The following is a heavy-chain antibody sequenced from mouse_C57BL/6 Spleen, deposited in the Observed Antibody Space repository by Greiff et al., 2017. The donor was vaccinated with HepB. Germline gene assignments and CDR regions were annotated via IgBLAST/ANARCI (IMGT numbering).Heavy chain of an antibody. V-gene: IGHV3-6*01. D-gene: IGHD1-1*01. CDR3: ARDYYYGSSYAY. CDR1: GYSITSGYY. J-gene: IGHJ3*01. Sequence: VQLQQSGPGLVKPSQSLSLTCSVTGYSITSGYYWNWIRQFPGNKLEWMGYISYDGSNNYNPSLKNRISITRDTSKNQFFLKLNSVTTEDTATYYCARDYYYGSSYAYWGQGTLVTVSA. CDR2: ISYDGSN.